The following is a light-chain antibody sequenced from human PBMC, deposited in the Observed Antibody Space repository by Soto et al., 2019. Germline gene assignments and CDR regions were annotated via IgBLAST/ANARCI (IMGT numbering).Light chain of an antibody. CDR1: QTLLHSAAKPD. V-gene: IGKV2D-29*01. J-gene: IGKJ2*01. Sequence: DIVMTQNPLSLSVTPGQPASISCKSNQTLLHSAAKPDLYWFLQKAGQPPHLLMYEVSNRFSGVPERFSGSGSGTDFTLKISRVEAEDVGVYYCMQTIQLPYTFGQGTNLEIK. CDR2: EVS. CDR3: MQTIQLPYT.